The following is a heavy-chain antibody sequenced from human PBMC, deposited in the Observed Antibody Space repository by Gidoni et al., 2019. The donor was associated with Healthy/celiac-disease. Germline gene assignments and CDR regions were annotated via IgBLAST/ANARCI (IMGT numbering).Heavy chain of an antibody. V-gene: IGHV1-18*01. J-gene: IGHJ6*02. CDR2: ISAYNGNT. D-gene: IGHD6-13*01. CDR1: GYTFTSYG. CDR3: HIAAAEYYYYYYGMDV. Sequence: QVQLVQSGAEVKKPGASVKVSCKASGYTFTSYGISWVRQAPGQGLEWMGWISAYNGNTNYAQKLQGRVTMTTDTSTSTAYMELRSLRSDDTAVYYCHIAAAEYYYYYYGMDVWGQGTTVTVSS.